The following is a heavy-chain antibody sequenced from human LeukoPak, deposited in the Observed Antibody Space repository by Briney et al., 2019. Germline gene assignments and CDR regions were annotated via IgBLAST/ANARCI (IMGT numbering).Heavy chain of an antibody. D-gene: IGHD3-22*01. CDR2: ISSSSSYI. Sequence: GGSLRLSCAASGFTFNSYSMNWVRQAPGKGLEWVSSISSSSSYIYYADSVEGRFTISGDNAKNSLHLQMNSLRAEDTAVYYCAKNYYDSSGLFDYWGQGTLVIVSS. CDR3: AKNYYDSSGLFDY. CDR1: GFTFNSYS. V-gene: IGHV3-21*01. J-gene: IGHJ4*02.